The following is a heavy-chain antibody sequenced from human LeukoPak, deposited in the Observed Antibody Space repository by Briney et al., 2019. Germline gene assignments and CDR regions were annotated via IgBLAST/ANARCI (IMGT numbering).Heavy chain of an antibody. CDR1: GGSISSYY. CDR2: IYYSGST. J-gene: IGHJ3*02. Sequence: PSETLSLTCTVSGGSISSYYWSWIRQPLEKGLEWIGHIYYSGSTNYNPSLKSRVTISVDTSKNQFSLKLSSVTAADTAVFYCARLDYGDYSSGEAFDIWGQGTMVTVSS. V-gene: IGHV4-59*08. CDR3: ARLDYGDYSSGEAFDI. D-gene: IGHD4-17*01.